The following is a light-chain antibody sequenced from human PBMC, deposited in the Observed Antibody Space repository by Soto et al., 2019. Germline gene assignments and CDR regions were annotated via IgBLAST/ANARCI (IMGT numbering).Light chain of an antibody. CDR1: QSIRSS. CDR3: QQYNNWPPPIT. J-gene: IGKJ5*01. CDR2: GAS. Sequence: EIVMTQSPTTLSVSPGERATLSCRASQSIRSSIAWYQQKPGLAPRLLIYGASTRVTGIPARFSGSGSGTEFTLTISSLQSEDFAIYYCQQYNNWPPPITFGQGTRLEIK. V-gene: IGKV3-15*01.